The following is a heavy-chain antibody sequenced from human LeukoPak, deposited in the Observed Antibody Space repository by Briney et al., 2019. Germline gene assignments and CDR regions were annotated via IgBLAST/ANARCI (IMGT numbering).Heavy chain of an antibody. CDR2: IYYSGST. Sequence: PSETLSLTCTVSGGSISGYYWSWIRQPPGKGLEWIGYIYYSGSTNYNPSLKSRVTISVDTSKNQFSLKLSSVTAADTAVYYCARTYYYGSGSYYYDYWGQGTLVTVSS. J-gene: IGHJ4*02. CDR3: ARTYYYGSGSYYYDY. D-gene: IGHD3-10*01. CDR1: GGSISGYY. V-gene: IGHV4-59*08.